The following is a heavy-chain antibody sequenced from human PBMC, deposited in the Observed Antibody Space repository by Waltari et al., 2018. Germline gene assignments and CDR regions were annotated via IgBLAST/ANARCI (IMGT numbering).Heavy chain of an antibody. J-gene: IGHJ6*03. D-gene: IGHD1-26*01. V-gene: IGHV4-34*01. CDR1: GGSFSGYY. CDR3: ARATNSGSYYYYYYYYMDV. Sequence: QVQLQQWGAGLLKPSETLSLTCAVYGGSFSGYYWSWTRQPPGKGLEWIGEINHSGSTNYNPSLKSRVTISVDTSKNQFSLKLSSVTAADTAVYYCARATNSGSYYYYYYYYMDVWGKGTTVTVSS. CDR2: INHSGST.